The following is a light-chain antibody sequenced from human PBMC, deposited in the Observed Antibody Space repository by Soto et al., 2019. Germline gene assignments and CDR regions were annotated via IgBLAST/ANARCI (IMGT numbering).Light chain of an antibody. CDR2: LGS. Sequence: DVVMTQSPLSLPVTPGESASISCRSSQSLLQSNGYNYVDWYLQKPGQSPQLLIYLGSLRASGVPERFSGSGSGTDCTLKSSRMEAEDVGVYYCMQAPHAPPYTLGPGTKLEIK. CDR3: MQAPHAPPYT. CDR1: QSLLQSNGYNY. V-gene: IGKV2-28*01. J-gene: IGKJ2*01.